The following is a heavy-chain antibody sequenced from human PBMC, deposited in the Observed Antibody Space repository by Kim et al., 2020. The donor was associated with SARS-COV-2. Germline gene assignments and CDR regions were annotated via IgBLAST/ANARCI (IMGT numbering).Heavy chain of an antibody. CDR3: ARISAAGTRDYYYGMDV. CDR2: ISSSSSYI. J-gene: IGHJ6*02. V-gene: IGHV3-21*04. D-gene: IGHD6-13*01. Sequence: GGSLRLSCAASGFTFSSYSMNWVRQAPGKGLEWVSSISSSSSYIYYADSVKGRFTISRDNAKNSLYLQMNSLRAEDTAVYYCARISAAGTRDYYYGMDVWGQGTTVTVSS. CDR1: GFTFSSYS.